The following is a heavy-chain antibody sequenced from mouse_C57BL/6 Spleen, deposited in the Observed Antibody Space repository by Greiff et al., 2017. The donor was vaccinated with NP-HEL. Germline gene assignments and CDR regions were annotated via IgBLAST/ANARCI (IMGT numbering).Heavy chain of an antibody. CDR3: AIILPSSYFDY. J-gene: IGHJ2*01. D-gene: IGHD2-3*01. Sequence: LVESGAELARPGASVKMSCKASGYTFTSYTMHWVKQRPGQGLEWIGYINPSSGYTKYNQKFKDKATLTADKSSSTAYMQLSSLTSEDSAVYYCAIILPSSYFDYWGQGTTLTVSS. V-gene: IGHV1-4*01. CDR1: GYTFTSYT. CDR2: INPSSGYT.